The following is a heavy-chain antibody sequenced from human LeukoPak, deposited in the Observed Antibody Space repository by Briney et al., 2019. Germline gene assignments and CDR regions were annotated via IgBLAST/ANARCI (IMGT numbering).Heavy chain of an antibody. J-gene: IGHJ4*02. Sequence: GGSLSLYCAASRFTLNNYDMNWVRPAPGKGLEWISYLSSSGLTISYAAPVKSRLTISRDDTTDFLYLNMISLRDEATDVYYRARGSVYWGQGTLVTVSA. CDR1: RFTLNNYD. V-gene: IGHV3-48*03. CDR3: ARGSVY. CDR2: LSSSGLTI.